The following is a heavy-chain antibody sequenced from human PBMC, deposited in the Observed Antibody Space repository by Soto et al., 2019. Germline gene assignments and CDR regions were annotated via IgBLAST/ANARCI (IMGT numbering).Heavy chain of an antibody. CDR1: GYSFTSYW. CDR3: AKDGGFITMIVVVPYYYGMDV. Sequence: GESLKISCKGSGYSFTSYWISWVRQMPGKGLEWMGRIDPSDSYTNYSPSFQGHVTISADKSISTAYLQWSSLKASDTAVYYCAKDGGFITMIVVVPYYYGMDVWGQGTTVTVSS. J-gene: IGHJ6*02. V-gene: IGHV5-10-1*01. CDR2: IDPSDSYT. D-gene: IGHD3-22*01.